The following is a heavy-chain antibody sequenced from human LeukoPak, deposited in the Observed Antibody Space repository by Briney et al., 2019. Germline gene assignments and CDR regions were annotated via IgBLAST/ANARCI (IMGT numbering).Heavy chain of an antibody. J-gene: IGHJ6*02. CDR3: ARDRGYCSGGSCSLAADYYYYGMDV. V-gene: IGHV3-21*01. Sequence: GGSLRLSCAVSGFTFSSYSMNWVRQAPGNGLEWVSSIISSSSYIYYADSVKGRFPISRDNAKNSLYLQMNSLRAEDTAVYYCARDRGYCSGGSCSLAADYYYYGMDVWGQGTTVTVSS. CDR2: IISSSSYI. D-gene: IGHD2-15*01. CDR1: GFTFSSYS.